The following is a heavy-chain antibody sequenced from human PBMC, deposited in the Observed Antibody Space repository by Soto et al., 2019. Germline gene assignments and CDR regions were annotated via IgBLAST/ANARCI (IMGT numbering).Heavy chain of an antibody. CDR1: GGTFSSYT. V-gene: IGHV1-69*08. CDR2: IIPILGIA. Sequence: QVQLVQSGAEVKKPGSSVKVSCKASGGTFSSYTISWVRQAPGQGLEWMGRIIPILGIANYAQKFEGRVTITEDKSTSIAYMERNSLRAEDTAVYYCARDRLQLNWFDPWGQGTLVTVSS. D-gene: IGHD1-7*01. J-gene: IGHJ5*02. CDR3: ARDRLQLNWFDP.